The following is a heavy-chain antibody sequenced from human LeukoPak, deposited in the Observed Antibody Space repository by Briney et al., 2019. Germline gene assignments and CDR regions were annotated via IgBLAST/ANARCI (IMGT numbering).Heavy chain of an antibody. Sequence: GGSLRLSCASSGFTFSSDEMSEVRQTPGKGLEWVSYISSSGTTIYYADSVKGRFTISRDNAKNSLYLQMDSLRAEDTAVYYCARGRVAVAYWRQGTLVTVSS. CDR2: ISSSGTTI. CDR1: GFTFSSDE. V-gene: IGHV3-48*03. J-gene: IGHJ4*02. D-gene: IGHD2-15*01. CDR3: ARGRVAVAY.